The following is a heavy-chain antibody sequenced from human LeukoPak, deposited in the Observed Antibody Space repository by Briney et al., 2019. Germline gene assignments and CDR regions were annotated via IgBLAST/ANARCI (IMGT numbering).Heavy chain of an antibody. V-gene: IGHV1-46*01. J-gene: IGHJ3*02. CDR3: ARSEGATIDAFDI. CDR2: INPSGGST. D-gene: IGHD1-26*01. Sequence: ASVKLSCKASGYTFTSYYMHSVRQAPGQGLEWMGIINPSGGSTSYAQKFQGRVTMTRDMSTSTVYMELSSLRSEDTAVYYCARSEGATIDAFDIWGQGTMVTVSS. CDR1: GYTFTSYY.